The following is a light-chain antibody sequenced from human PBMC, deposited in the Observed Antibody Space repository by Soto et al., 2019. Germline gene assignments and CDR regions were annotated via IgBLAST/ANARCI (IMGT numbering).Light chain of an antibody. Sequence: QSVLTQPPSVSGTPGQGVTISCSGSTSNIGENSVGWFQQLPGTAPKVVIYVTNKRPSGVPDRFSGSKSGTSAYLAIRGLQSEDEADYYCAAWDGSLNGHVFGTGTKLTVL. CDR1: TSNIGENS. CDR3: AAWDGSLNGHV. CDR2: VTN. J-gene: IGLJ1*01. V-gene: IGLV1-44*01.